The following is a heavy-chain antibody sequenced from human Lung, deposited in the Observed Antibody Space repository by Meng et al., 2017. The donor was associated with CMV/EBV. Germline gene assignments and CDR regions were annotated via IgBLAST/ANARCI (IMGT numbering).Heavy chain of an antibody. CDR2: ISSSGSTI. V-gene: IGHV3-48*03. CDR1: GSTFSSYE. D-gene: IGHD3-10*01. J-gene: IGHJ6*02. CDR3: ARAGITMVRGVMVDYYGMDV. Sequence: GESXKISCAASGSTFSSYEMNWVRQAPGKGLEWVSYISSSGSTIYYADSVKGRFTISRDNAKNSLYLQMNSLRAEDTAVYYCARAGITMVRGVMVDYYGMDVWGQGTTVTVPS.